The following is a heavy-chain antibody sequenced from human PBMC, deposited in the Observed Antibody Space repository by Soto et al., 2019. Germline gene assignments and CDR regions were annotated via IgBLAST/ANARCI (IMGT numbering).Heavy chain of an antibody. D-gene: IGHD2-15*01. V-gene: IGHV1-2*04. CDR2: INPNSGGT. CDR1: GYTFTGYY. CDR3: ARGGHIVVENERDWLDP. Sequence: ASVKVSCKASGYTFTGYYMHWVRQAPGQGLEWMGWINPNSGGTNYAQKFQGWVTMTRDTSISTAYMELSRLRSDDTAVYYCARGGHIVVENERDWLDPWGQGALLTVSS. J-gene: IGHJ5*02.